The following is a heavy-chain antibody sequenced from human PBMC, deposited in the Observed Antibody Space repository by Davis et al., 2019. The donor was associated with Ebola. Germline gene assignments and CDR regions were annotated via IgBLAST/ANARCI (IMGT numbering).Heavy chain of an antibody. J-gene: IGHJ6*03. CDR1: GFTFSSYG. V-gene: IGHV3-33*01. CDR2: IWYDGSNK. Sequence: GESLKISCAASGFTFSSYGMHWVRQAPGTGLEWVVVIWYDGSNKYYADSVKGRFTISRDNSKNTLYLQMNSLRAEDTAVYYCARDSPGDNWNYSRERYYYYMDVWGKGTTVTVSS. D-gene: IGHD1-7*01. CDR3: ARDSPGDNWNYSRERYYYYMDV.